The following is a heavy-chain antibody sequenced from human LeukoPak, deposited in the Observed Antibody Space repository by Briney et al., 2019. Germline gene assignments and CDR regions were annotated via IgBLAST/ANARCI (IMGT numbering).Heavy chain of an antibody. CDR3: ARALYDYVWGSPVAFDI. CDR1: GFTVSSNY. D-gene: IGHD3-16*01. J-gene: IGHJ3*02. CDR2: IYSGGST. V-gene: IGHV3-66*01. Sequence: PGGSLRLSCAASGFTVSSNYMSWVRQAPGKGLEWVSVIYSGGSTYYADSVKGRFTISRDNSKNTLYLQMNSLRAEDTAVYYCARALYDYVWGSPVAFDIWGQGTMVTVSS.